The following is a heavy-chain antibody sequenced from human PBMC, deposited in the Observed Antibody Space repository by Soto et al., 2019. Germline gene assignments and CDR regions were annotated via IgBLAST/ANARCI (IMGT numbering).Heavy chain of an antibody. J-gene: IGHJ4*02. CDR1: GYTFTSYG. CDR3: ARGRYGDY. D-gene: IGHD1-1*01. CDR2: ISAHNGNT. V-gene: IGHV1-18*01. Sequence: QVHLVQSGAEVKKPGASVKVSCKASGYTFTSYGITWVRQAPGQGLEWMGWISAHNGNTDYAQKLQGRVIVTRDTSTSTAYMELRSLISDDPAVDYRARGRYGDYWGQGALVTVSS.